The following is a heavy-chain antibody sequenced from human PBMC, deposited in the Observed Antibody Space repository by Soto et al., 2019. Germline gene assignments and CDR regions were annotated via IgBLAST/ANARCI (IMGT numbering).Heavy chain of an antibody. Sequence: QVQLQEWGPGVVKPSETLSLTCTVSGGSISGFSWSWIREPSGKGLEWIGYIYDTGSTTYNPSLTSRVTMSVDMSKNQLSLRLTSVTAADTAMYYCARGARSAGYSGSFYEAWGQGALVIISS. J-gene: IGHJ5*02. V-gene: IGHV4-59*12. CDR2: IYDTGST. D-gene: IGHD1-26*01. CDR1: GGSISGFS. CDR3: ARGARSAGYSGSFYEA.